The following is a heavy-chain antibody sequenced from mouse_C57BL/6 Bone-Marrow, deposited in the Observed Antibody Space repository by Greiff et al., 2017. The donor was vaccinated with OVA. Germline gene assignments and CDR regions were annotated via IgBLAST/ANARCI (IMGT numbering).Heavy chain of an antibody. Sequence: VQLQQPGAELVKPGASVKLSCKASGYTFTDYYMNWVKQSHGKSLEWIGVINPYNGGTSYNQKFKGKATLTVDKSSSTAYMELNSLTSEDSAVYYWAKEKGNYGTFAYWGQGTLVTVSA. CDR2: INPYNGGT. D-gene: IGHD1-1*01. V-gene: IGHV1-19*01. J-gene: IGHJ3*01. CDR1: GYTFTDYY. CDR3: AKEKGNYGTFAY.